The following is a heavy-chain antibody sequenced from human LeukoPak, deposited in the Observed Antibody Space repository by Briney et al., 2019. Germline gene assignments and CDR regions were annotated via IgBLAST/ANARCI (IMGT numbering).Heavy chain of an antibody. CDR1: GYTFTTYY. J-gene: IGHJ4*02. Sequence: ASVKVSCKASGYTFTTYYMHWVRQAPGQGLEWMGIINPSGGSTSYAQKFQGRVTMTRDTSTSTVYMELSSLRSEDTAVYYCVKDSKSSGWYAPPNFDYWGQGTLVTVSS. D-gene: IGHD6-19*01. CDR2: INPSGGST. V-gene: IGHV1-46*01. CDR3: VKDSKSSGWYAPPNFDY.